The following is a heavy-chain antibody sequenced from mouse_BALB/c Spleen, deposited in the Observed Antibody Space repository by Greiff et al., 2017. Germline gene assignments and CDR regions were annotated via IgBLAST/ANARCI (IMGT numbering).Heavy chain of an antibody. CDR2: IWAGGST. Sequence: VHLVESGPGLVAPSQSLSITCTVSGFSLTSYGVHWVRQPPGKGLEWLGVIWAGGSTNYNSALMSRLSISKDNSKSQVFLKMNSLQTDDTAMYYCAVHGGFAYWGQGTLVTVSA. CDR1: GFSLTSYG. CDR3: AVHGGFAY. J-gene: IGHJ3*01. V-gene: IGHV2-9*02.